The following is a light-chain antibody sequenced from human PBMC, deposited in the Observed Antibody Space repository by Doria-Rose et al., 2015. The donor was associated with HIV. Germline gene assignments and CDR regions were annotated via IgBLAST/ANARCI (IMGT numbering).Light chain of an antibody. Sequence: TQSPGTLSLSPGERATLSCRAGQSVSANYLAWYQQRPGQSPRLLIYGASSRSTDIPDRFSGSGSETDFTLTISRLEPEDSAVYYCHQYASSRTFGQGTKVEIK. CDR3: HQYASSRT. CDR1: QSVSANY. CDR2: GAS. V-gene: IGKV3-20*01. J-gene: IGKJ1*01.